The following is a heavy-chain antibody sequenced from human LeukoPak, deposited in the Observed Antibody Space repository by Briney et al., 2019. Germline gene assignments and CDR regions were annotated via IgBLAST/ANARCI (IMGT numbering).Heavy chain of an antibody. D-gene: IGHD1-26*01. CDR1: GFTFSSYG. Sequence: GGSLRLSCAASGFTFSSYGMHWVRQAPGKGLEWVAVISYDGSNEYYADSVKGRFTISRDNSKNTLYLQMNSLRAEDTAVYYCAKDARVGAVDYWGQGTLVTVSS. CDR3: AKDARVGAVDY. V-gene: IGHV3-30*18. CDR2: ISYDGSNE. J-gene: IGHJ4*02.